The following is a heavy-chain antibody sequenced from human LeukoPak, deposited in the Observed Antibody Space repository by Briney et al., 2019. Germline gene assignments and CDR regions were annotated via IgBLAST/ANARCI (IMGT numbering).Heavy chain of an antibody. CDR1: GFTFSTES. CDR2: ISSSSTYI. Sequence: GSLRLSCSASGFTFSTESMNWFRQAPGKGLEWVSSISSSSTYISYADSVKGRFTISRDNSKNSLYLQMNSLRAEDTAVYYCARDPYSSGSYWGQGTLVTVSS. V-gene: IGHV3-21*01. CDR3: ARDPYSSGSY. J-gene: IGHJ4*02. D-gene: IGHD3-10*01.